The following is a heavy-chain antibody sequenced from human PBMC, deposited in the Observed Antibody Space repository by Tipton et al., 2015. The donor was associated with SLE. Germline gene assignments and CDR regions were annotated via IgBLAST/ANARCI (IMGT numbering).Heavy chain of an antibody. Sequence: QLVQSGAEVKKPGASVKVSCKASGYTFTNYGISWVRQAPGQGLEWMGWMSAYNGDTNYAQNLQGRVTMTTDTATSTAYMELRSLRSDDTAVYYCARDSGSYENDAFDIWGQGTMVTVSS. V-gene: IGHV1-18*01. CDR2: MSAYNGDT. CDR1: GYTFTNYG. CDR3: ARDSGSYENDAFDI. J-gene: IGHJ3*02. D-gene: IGHD1-26*01.